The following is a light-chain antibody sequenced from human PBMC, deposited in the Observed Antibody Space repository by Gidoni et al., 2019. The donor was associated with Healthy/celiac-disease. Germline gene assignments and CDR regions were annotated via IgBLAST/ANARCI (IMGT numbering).Light chain of an antibody. CDR2: AAS. Sequence: DIQMTQSPSSLSASVGDRVTITCRASQGISNSLAWYQQKPGKAPKLLLYAASRLESGVPSRFSGSGFGTDYTLTISSLQPEDFATYYCQQYYSIPGTFXXXTKVEIK. J-gene: IGKJ1*01. CDR1: QGISNS. V-gene: IGKV1-NL1*01. CDR3: QQYYSIPGT.